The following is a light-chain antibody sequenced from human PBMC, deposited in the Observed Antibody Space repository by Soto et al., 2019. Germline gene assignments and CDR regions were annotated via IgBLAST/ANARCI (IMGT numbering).Light chain of an antibody. CDR3: CSYAGSSPVV. J-gene: IGLJ2*01. CDR2: EGS. Sequence: QSALTQPASVSGSPGQSITISCTGTSSDVGSYNLVSWYQQHPGKAPKLMIYEGSKRPSGVSNRFSGSKSGNTASLSISGRQAEDEADYCCCSYAGSSPVVFGGGTKLTVL. CDR1: SSDVGSYNL. V-gene: IGLV2-23*01.